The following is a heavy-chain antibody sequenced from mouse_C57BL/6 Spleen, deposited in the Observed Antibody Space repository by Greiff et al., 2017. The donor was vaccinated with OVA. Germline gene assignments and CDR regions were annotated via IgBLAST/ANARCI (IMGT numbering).Heavy chain of an antibody. CDR2: IYPRSGNT. CDR3: AMGGSSLYAMDY. J-gene: IGHJ4*01. Sequence: QVQLQQSGAELARPGASVKLSCKASGYTFTSYGISWVKQRTGQGLEWIGEIYPRSGNTYYNEKFKGKATLTADKSSSTAYMELRSLTSEDSAVYFCAMGGSSLYAMDYWGQGTSVTVSS. D-gene: IGHD1-1*01. V-gene: IGHV1-81*01. CDR1: GYTFTSYG.